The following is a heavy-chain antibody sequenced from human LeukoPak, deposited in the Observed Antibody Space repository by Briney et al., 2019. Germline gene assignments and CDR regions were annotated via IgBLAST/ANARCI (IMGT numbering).Heavy chain of an antibody. CDR2: IESKTDGETT. CDR1: GFTFSSYA. J-gene: IGHJ4*02. V-gene: IGHV3-15*04. D-gene: IGHD3-10*01. Sequence: GRSLRLSCAASGFTFSSYAMHWVRQAPGKGLEWVGRIESKTDGETTDYATPVKDRFIISRDDSTNTLYLQMNSLKSEDTAVYYCSTYGSGRKFDYWGQGTLVTVSS. CDR3: STYGSGRKFDY.